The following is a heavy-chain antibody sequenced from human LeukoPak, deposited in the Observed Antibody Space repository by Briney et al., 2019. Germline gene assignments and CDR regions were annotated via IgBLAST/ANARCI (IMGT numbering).Heavy chain of an antibody. Sequence: GSLRPSCAASGFTFSSYGMHWVRQAPGKGLEWVAVISYDGSDKYYADSVKGRFTISRDNSKNTLYLQMNSLRAEDTAVYYCAKDSSGLNYYGMDVWGQGTTVTVSS. V-gene: IGHV3-30*18. CDR1: GFTFSSYG. CDR2: ISYDGSDK. CDR3: AKDSSGLNYYGMDV. D-gene: IGHD3-22*01. J-gene: IGHJ6*02.